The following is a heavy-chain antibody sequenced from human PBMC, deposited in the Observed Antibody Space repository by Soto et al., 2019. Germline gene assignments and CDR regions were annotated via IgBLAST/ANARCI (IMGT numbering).Heavy chain of an antibody. V-gene: IGHV1-18*01. CDR3: ARAEAYSSSWYALDV. Sequence: QVQLVQSGAEVKKPGASVKVSCKASGSTFSNFGISWVRQAPGQGLEWMGWISGYNGNTDDRQKLQGRVNMTIDTSTSTAYMDMRSLRSDDTAVYYCARAEAYSSSWYALDVWGQGTTVTVSS. J-gene: IGHJ6*02. CDR2: ISGYNGNT. D-gene: IGHD6-13*01. CDR1: GSTFSNFG.